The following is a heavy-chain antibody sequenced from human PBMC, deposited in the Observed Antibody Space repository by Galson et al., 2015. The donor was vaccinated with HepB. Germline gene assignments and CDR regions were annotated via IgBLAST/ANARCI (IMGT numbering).Heavy chain of an antibody. CDR3: ARGSNYYDSSGQKVDY. CDR2: ISSSSSYI. V-gene: IGHV3-21*01. D-gene: IGHD3-22*01. J-gene: IGHJ4*02. Sequence: LRLSCAASGFTFSSYSMNWVRQAPGKGLEWVSSISSSSSYIYYADSVKGRFTISRDNAKNSLYLQMNSLRAEDTAVYYCARGSNYYDSSGQKVDYWGQGTLVTVSS. CDR1: GFTFSSYS.